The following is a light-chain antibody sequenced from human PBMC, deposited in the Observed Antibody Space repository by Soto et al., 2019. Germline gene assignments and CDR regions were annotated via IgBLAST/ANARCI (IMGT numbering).Light chain of an antibody. CDR2: EVS. J-gene: IGLJ3*02. CDR1: GVDVGAYNY. Sequence: QSALTQPASVSGSPGQSITISCTEPGVDVGAYNYVSWYQQHPDKAPKLMIYEVSKRPSGLSNRFSGSKSGNTASLTISGLQAEDEADYYCTSYTSSSSWVFGGGTKLTVL. CDR3: TSYTSSSSWV. V-gene: IGLV2-14*01.